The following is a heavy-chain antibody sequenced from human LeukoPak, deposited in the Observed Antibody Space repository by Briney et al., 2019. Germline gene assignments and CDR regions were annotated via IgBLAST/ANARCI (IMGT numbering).Heavy chain of an antibody. CDR1: GGSISSNY. CDR2: IYYSGST. CDR3: ARDPLEWGYYYGMDV. V-gene: IGHV4-59*01. D-gene: IGHD3-3*01. Sequence: SETLSLTCTVSGGSISSNYWSWIRQPPGKGMEWIGYIYYSGSTNYNPSLKSRVTISVDTSKNQFSLKLSSVTAADTAVYYCARDPLEWGYYYGMDVWGQGTTVTVSS. J-gene: IGHJ6*02.